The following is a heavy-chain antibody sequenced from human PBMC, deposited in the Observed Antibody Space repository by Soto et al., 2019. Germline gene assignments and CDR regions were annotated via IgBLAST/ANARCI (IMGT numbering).Heavy chain of an antibody. CDR2: INPNSGGT. CDR1: GYTFTGYY. Sequence: ASVKVSCKASGYTFTGYYMHWVRQAPGQGLEWMGWINPNSGGTNYAQKFQGWVTMTRDTSISTAYMELSRLRSDDTAVYYCARAPSDCSSTSCYNWFDPWGQGTLVTVSS. D-gene: IGHD2-2*01. CDR3: ARAPSDCSSTSCYNWFDP. J-gene: IGHJ5*02. V-gene: IGHV1-2*04.